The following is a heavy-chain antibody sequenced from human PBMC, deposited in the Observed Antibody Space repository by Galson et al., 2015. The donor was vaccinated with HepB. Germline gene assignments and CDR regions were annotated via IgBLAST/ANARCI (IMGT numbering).Heavy chain of an antibody. CDR3: ARHKSSNGAYYYYYMDV. J-gene: IGHJ6*03. CDR2: IYPGDSDT. Sequence: QSGAEVKKPGESLKISCKGSGYSFTSYWIGWVRQMPGKGLEWMGIIYPGDSDTRYSPSFQGQVTISADRSISTAYLQWSSLKASDTAMYYCARHKSSNGAYYYYYMDVWGKGTTVTVSS. V-gene: IGHV5-51*01. CDR1: GYSFTSYW. D-gene: IGHD4-11*01.